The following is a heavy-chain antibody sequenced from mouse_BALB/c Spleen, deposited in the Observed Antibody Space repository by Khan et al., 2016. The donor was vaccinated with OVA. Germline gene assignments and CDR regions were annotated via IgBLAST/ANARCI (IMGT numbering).Heavy chain of an antibody. V-gene: IGHV5-6-5*01. CDR1: GFTFSNYA. CDR3: ARDYWFAY. J-gene: IGHJ3*01. CDR2: IISGDST. Sequence: EVQLQESGGGLVKPGGSLKLSCAASGFTFSNYAMSWVRQSPEKRLEWVASIISGDSTYYPDSVKGRITIFRDNARNILYLQMSSLRSEDTAMYYCARDYWFAYWGQGTLVTVSA.